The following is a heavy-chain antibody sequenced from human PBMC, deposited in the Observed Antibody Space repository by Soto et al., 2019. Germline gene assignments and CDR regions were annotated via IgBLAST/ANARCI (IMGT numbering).Heavy chain of an antibody. CDR1: GFTFSDYA. CDR2: VAYDGRSK. V-gene: IGHV3-30*04. J-gene: IGHJ6*02. D-gene: IGHD2-2*01. CDR3: ARDDILVIPGGSYNYGMDV. Sequence: QVQLVESGGGVVQPGRSLRLSCAASGFTFSDYAMHWVRQAPGKGLEWVAVVAYDGRSKYYADSVKGRFTISRDNSRTTVYPQMNSLRDEDTAMYYCARDDILVIPGGSYNYGMDVWGHGTTVTVSS.